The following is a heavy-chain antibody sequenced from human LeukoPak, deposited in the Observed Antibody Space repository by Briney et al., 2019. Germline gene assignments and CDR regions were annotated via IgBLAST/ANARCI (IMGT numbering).Heavy chain of an antibody. J-gene: IGHJ4*02. CDR2: ISSSGSTI. CDR1: GFTFSSYS. Sequence: PGGSLRLSCTASGFTFSSYSMNWVRQAPGKGLEWLSYISSSGSTIDYADSVQGRFTISRDNAKNSLYLQMSSLRVEDTAVYYCARDRGSGTYLFDYWGQGTLVTVSP. V-gene: IGHV3-48*01. CDR3: ARDRGSGTYLFDY. D-gene: IGHD2-15*01.